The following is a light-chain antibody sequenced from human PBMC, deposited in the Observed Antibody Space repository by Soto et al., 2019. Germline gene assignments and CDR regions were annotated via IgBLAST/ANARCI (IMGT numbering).Light chain of an antibody. Sequence: QSALTQPASVPGSPGQSITISCTGTSSDVGGNKYVSWYQQYPGKVPKLLINKVTNRPSGVSYRFSGSKSGNTASLTISALLSEDEADYFCASSTSDTLYVFGTGAKGTVL. J-gene: IGLJ1*01. CDR2: KVT. CDR3: ASSTSDTLYV. CDR1: SSDVGGNKY. V-gene: IGLV2-14*01.